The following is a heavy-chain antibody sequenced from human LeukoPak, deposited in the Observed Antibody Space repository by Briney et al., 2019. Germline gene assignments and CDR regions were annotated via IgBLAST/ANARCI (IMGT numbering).Heavy chain of an antibody. CDR3: AKTVVAAGTNYYHGMDV. J-gene: IGHJ6*02. CDR1: GFTFSSLA. D-gene: IGHD2-15*01. CDR2: ISRSGDST. Sequence: GGSLRLSCAASGFTFSSLAMSWVRQAPGKGLEWVSAISRSGDSTYYADSVKGRFTISKDNSKNTLNLQMNSLRAEDTAVYYCAKTVVAAGTNYYHGMDVWGQGTTVTVFS. V-gene: IGHV3-23*01.